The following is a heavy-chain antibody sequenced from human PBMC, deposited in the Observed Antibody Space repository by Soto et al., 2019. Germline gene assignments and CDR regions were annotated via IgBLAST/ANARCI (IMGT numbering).Heavy chain of an antibody. Sequence: LQLQESGPGLVKPSETLSLTCTVSGGSISSSSYYWGWIRQPPGKGLEWIGSFYYSGSTYYNPSLRSRVTLSVDPSKNQFSLKLSSVTAADTAMYYCATWTLERLPTPGPFDYWGQGTLVTVSS. CDR2: FYYSGST. V-gene: IGHV4-39*01. D-gene: IGHD2-21*01. CDR3: ATWTLERLPTPGPFDY. J-gene: IGHJ4*02. CDR1: GGSISSSSYY.